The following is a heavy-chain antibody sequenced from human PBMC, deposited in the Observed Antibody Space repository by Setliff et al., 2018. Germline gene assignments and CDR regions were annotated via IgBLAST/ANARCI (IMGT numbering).Heavy chain of an antibody. CDR2: INPGGLSS. CDR3: ARAGDAATGRKGVFEF. D-gene: IGHD1-1*01. V-gene: IGHV1-46*01. Sequence: ASVKVSCKTSGYSFTSHYMHWVRQAPGQGLEWMGIINPGGLSSSSTQKFEGRVTMTRDTSTSTVYMELNSLMPEDTAVYYCARAGDAATGRKGVFEFWGQGTLVTVSS. J-gene: IGHJ4*02. CDR1: GYSFTSHY.